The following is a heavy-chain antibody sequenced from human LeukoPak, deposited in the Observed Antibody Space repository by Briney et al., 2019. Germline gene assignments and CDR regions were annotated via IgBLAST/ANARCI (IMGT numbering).Heavy chain of an antibody. CDR2: SSGSGGST. Sequence: GGSLRLSCAASGFTFSSYAMSWVRQAPGKGLEWVSASSGSGGSTYYADSVKGRFTISRDNSKNTLYLQMNSLRAEDTAVYYCARDVAVPAYYFDYWGQGTLVTVSS. CDR1: GFTFSSYA. V-gene: IGHV3-23*01. CDR3: ARDVAVPAYYFDY. J-gene: IGHJ4*02. D-gene: IGHD2-2*01.